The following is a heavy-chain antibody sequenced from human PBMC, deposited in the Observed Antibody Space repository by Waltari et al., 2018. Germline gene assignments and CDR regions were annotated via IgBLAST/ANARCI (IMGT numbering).Heavy chain of an antibody. CDR1: GFPFRDYY. Sequence: QVQLVESGGGLVKPGGSLRPSCAASGFPFRDYYMTWLRQAPGKGLEWVSYISSSGSTIYYADSVKGRFTISRDNAKNSLYLQMNSLRAEDTAVYYCARMITFGGVIVRGWFDPWGQGTLVTVSS. V-gene: IGHV3-11*04. CDR2: ISSSGSTI. D-gene: IGHD3-16*02. J-gene: IGHJ5*02. CDR3: ARMITFGGVIVRGWFDP.